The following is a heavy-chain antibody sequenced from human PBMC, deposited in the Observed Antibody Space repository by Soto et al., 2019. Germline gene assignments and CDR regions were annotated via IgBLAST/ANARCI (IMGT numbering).Heavy chain of an antibody. Sequence: SETLSLTCTVSGGSVSSGSYYWSWIRQPPGKGLEWIGYIYYSGSTNYNPSLKSRVTISVDTSKNQFSLKLSSVTAADTAVYYCARGSTIFGAVNQHYFDYWGQGTLVTVSS. V-gene: IGHV4-61*01. CDR3: ARGSTIFGAVNQHYFDY. J-gene: IGHJ4*02. D-gene: IGHD3-3*01. CDR2: IYYSGST. CDR1: GGSVSSGSYY.